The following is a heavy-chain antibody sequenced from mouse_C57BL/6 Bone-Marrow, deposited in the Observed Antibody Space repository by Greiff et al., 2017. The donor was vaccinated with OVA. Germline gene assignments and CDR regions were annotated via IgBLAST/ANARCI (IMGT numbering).Heavy chain of an antibody. Sequence: EVKLMESGGGLVQPGGSLSLSCAASGFTFTDYYMSWVRQPPGKALEWLGFISHNDNGSTTEYSASVKGRFTISRDNSQSILYLRMNALRAEDSATYDCARFAYYSNFDYWGQGTTLTVSS. CDR3: ARFAYYSNFDY. J-gene: IGHJ2*01. CDR1: GFTFTDYY. D-gene: IGHD2-5*01. CDR2: ISHNDNGSTT. V-gene: IGHV7-3*01.